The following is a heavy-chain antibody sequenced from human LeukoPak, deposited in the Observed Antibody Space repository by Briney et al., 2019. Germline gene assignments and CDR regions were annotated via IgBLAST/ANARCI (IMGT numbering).Heavy chain of an antibody. V-gene: IGHV1-2*02. Sequence: ASVKVSCKASGYTFTSYGISWVRQAPGQGLEWMGWINPNSGGTNYAQKFQGRVTMTRDTSISTAYMELSSLRSDDTAVYYCASAAAAGRGEGWFDSWGQGTLVTVSS. CDR2: INPNSGGT. CDR1: GYTFTSYG. CDR3: ASAAAAGRGEGWFDS. D-gene: IGHD6-13*01. J-gene: IGHJ5*01.